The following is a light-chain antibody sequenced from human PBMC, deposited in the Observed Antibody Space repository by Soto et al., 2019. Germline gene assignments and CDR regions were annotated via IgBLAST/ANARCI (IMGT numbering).Light chain of an antibody. CDR2: EVS. Sequence: QSALTQPASVSGSPGQSITISCTGTSSDIGAYKYVSWYQQHPDKAPKLIIYEVSNRPSGLSNRFSGSKSGNTASLTISGLQAEDEADYYCTSYTSSTSWVFGGGTKLTVL. CDR3: TSYTSSTSWV. J-gene: IGLJ3*02. CDR1: SSDIGAYKY. V-gene: IGLV2-14*03.